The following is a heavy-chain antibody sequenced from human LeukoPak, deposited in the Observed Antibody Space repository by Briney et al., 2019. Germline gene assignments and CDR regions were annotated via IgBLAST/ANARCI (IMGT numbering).Heavy chain of an antibody. CDR1: GYTFTSYA. V-gene: IGHV1-69*06. Sequence: SVKVSCKASGYTFTSYAMNWVRQAPGQGLEWMGGIIPIFGTANYAQKFQGRVTITADKSTSTAYMELSSLRSEDTAVYYCAREYCSGGSCYSEVGWFDPWGQGTLVTVSS. D-gene: IGHD2-15*01. CDR2: IIPIFGTA. CDR3: AREYCSGGSCYSEVGWFDP. J-gene: IGHJ5*02.